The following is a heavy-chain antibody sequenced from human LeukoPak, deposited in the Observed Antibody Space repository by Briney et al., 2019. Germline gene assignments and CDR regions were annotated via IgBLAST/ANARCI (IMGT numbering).Heavy chain of an antibody. D-gene: IGHD3-9*01. Sequence: SETLSLTCSVSGGSITSDYWSWIRQPPGKRLEWIGYIYYSGSTNYNPSLKSRVTISVDTSKNQFSLKLSSVTAADTAVYYCARTDLLTGYYYFDYWGQGILVTVSS. CDR3: ARTDLLTGYYYFDY. CDR2: IYYSGST. V-gene: IGHV4-59*01. CDR1: GGSITSDY. J-gene: IGHJ4*02.